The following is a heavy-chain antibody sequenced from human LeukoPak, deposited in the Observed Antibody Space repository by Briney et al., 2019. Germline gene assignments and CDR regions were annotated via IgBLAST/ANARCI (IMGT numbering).Heavy chain of an antibody. CDR1: GGTFSSYA. V-gene: IGHV1-69*13. J-gene: IGHJ4*02. CDR3: ARDTTGYSSGWYCFDY. CDR2: IIPIFGTA. Sequence: SVKVSCKASGGTFSSYAISWVRQAPGQGLEWMGGIIPIFGTANYAQKFQGRVTITADESTSTAYMELSSLRSEDTAVYYCARDTTGYSSGWYCFDYWGQGTLVTVSS. D-gene: IGHD6-19*01.